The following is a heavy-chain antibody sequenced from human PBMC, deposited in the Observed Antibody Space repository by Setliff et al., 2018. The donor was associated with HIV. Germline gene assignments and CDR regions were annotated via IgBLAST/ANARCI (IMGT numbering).Heavy chain of an antibody. V-gene: IGHV4-4*09. CDR1: GGSFSDYY. Sequence: PSETLSLTCVVYGGSFSDYYWSWIRQPPGKGLEWIGYIYISGNTMYNPSLKSRVTMSLDTSKNQFSLKLTSVTAADTAVYYCARGPRPVDVDYYYMDVWGKGTTVTVSS. J-gene: IGHJ6*03. CDR3: ARGPRPVDVDYYYMDV. CDR2: IYISGNT.